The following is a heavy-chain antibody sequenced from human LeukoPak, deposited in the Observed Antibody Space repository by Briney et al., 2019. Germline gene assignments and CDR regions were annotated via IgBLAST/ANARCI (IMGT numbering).Heavy chain of an antibody. CDR3: TTDTRYL. J-gene: IGHJ4*02. D-gene: IGHD3-9*01. V-gene: IGHV3-30-3*01. Sequence: GGSLRLSCAASGFTFSSYAMHWVRQAPGKGLEWVAVISYDGSNKYYADSVKGRFTISRDNSKNTLYLQMNSLRAEDTAVYYCTTDTRYLWGQGTLVTISS. CDR2: ISYDGSNK. CDR1: GFTFSSYA.